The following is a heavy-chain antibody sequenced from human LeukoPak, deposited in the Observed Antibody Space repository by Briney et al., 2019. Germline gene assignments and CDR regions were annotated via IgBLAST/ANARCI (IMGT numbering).Heavy chain of an antibody. V-gene: IGHV1-46*01. Sequence: ASVKVSCKASGYTFTSYYMHRVRQAPGQGLEWMAIINPSGGSTNYAQKFQGRVTMTRDTSTSTVYMELSSLTSEDTAVYYCARSAYYESSGYYYGYWGQGTLVTVSS. CDR2: INPSGGST. CDR3: ARSAYYESSGYYYGY. CDR1: GYTFTSYY. D-gene: IGHD3-22*01. J-gene: IGHJ4*02.